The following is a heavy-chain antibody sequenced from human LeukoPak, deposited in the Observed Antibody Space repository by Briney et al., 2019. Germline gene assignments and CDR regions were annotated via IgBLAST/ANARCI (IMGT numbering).Heavy chain of an antibody. D-gene: IGHD3-3*02. CDR3: ARGAFD. Sequence: GGSLRLSRAASGFTVSNNYMNWVRQAPGKGLEWVSVISSGGSTDYADSVKGRFTISRDNSKNTLHLQMNSLRAEDTAVYYCARGAFDWGQGTLVTVSS. V-gene: IGHV3-53*01. J-gene: IGHJ4*02. CDR1: GFTVSNNY. CDR2: ISSGGST.